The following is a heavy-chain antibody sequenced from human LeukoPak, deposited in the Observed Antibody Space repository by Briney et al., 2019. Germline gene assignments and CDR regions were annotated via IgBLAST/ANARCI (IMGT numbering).Heavy chain of an antibody. CDR3: AREKPPNYYGSGSYLHY. Sequence: SETLSLTCTVSGGSIRSYYWSWIRQPAGKGLEWIGRIYTSGSTNYNPSLKSRVTMSVDTSKNQFSLKLSSVTAADTAVYYCAREKPPNYYGSGSYLHYWGQGTLVTVSS. D-gene: IGHD3-10*01. V-gene: IGHV4-4*07. CDR1: GGSIRSYY. J-gene: IGHJ4*02. CDR2: IYTSGST.